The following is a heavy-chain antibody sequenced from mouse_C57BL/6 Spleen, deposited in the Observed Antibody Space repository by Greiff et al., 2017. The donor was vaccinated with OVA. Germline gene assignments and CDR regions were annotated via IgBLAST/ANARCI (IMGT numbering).Heavy chain of an antibody. CDR1: GYTFTDYE. D-gene: IGHD1-1*01. J-gene: IGHJ2*01. CDR3: TRTYYYGSSPLDY. V-gene: IGHV1-15*01. Sequence: VQLQESGAELVRPGASVTLSCKASGYTFTDYEMHWVKQTPVHGLEWIGAIDPETGGTAYNQKFKGKTILTADKSSSTAYMELRSLTSEDSAVYYCTRTYYYGSSPLDYWGQGTTLTVSS. CDR2: IDPETGGT.